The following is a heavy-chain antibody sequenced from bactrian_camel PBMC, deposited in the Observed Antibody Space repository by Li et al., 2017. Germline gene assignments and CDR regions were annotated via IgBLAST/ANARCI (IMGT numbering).Heavy chain of an antibody. V-gene: IGHV3S54*01. CDR1: GSGYISGTAC. CDR2: IAPASGTT. D-gene: IGHD3*01. Sequence: HVQLVESGGGSVQAGGSLTLSCAASGSGYISGTACMGWFRQVPGKEREGVAAIAPASGTTFYSDSVKGRFTISKDNANNTLSLQMDSLQPEDTAMYYCAAARRPWGCPVESGIDYWGQGTQVTVS. J-gene: IGHJ4*01. CDR3: AAARRPWGCPVESGIDY.